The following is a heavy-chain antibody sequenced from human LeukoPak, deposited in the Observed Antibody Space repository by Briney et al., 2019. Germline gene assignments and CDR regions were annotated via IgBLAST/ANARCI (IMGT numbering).Heavy chain of an antibody. CDR3: ARVKVAVDTAMVFDY. V-gene: IGHV3-53*01. CDR2: IYSGGST. J-gene: IGHJ4*02. CDR1: GFTVSSNY. D-gene: IGHD5-18*01. Sequence: GGSLRLSCAASGFTVSSNYMSWVRQAPGKGLEWVSVIYSGGSTYYADSVKGRFTISRDNSKNTLYLQMNSLRAEDAAGYYCARVKVAVDTAMVFDYWGQGTLVTVSS.